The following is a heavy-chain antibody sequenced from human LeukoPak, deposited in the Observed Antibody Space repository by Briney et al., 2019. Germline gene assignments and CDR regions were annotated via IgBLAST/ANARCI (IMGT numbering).Heavy chain of an antibody. J-gene: IGHJ3*02. CDR1: GFTFSSYE. CDR3: ARGSYYDSSGYYDAFDI. V-gene: IGHV3-48*03. D-gene: IGHD3-22*01. Sequence: GGSLRLSCAASGFTFSSYEMNWARQAPGKGLEWVSYISYSSSTIYYADSVKGRFTISRDNAKNSLYLQMNSLRAEYTAVYYCARGSYYDSSGYYDAFDIWGQGTMVTVSS. CDR2: ISYSSSTI.